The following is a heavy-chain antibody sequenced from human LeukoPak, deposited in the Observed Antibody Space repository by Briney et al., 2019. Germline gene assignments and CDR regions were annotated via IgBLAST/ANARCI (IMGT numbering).Heavy chain of an antibody. CDR1: GGSVSSGSYY. Sequence: RPSETLSLTCTVSGGSVSSGSYYWSWIRQPPGKGLEWIGYIYYSGSTNYNPSLKSRVTISVDTSKNQFSLKLSSVTAADTAVYYCARSQRSITYYDFWSGYYSGYWFDPWGQGTLVTVSS. CDR2: IYYSGST. D-gene: IGHD3-3*01. J-gene: IGHJ5*02. V-gene: IGHV4-61*01. CDR3: ARSQRSITYYDFWSGYYSGYWFDP.